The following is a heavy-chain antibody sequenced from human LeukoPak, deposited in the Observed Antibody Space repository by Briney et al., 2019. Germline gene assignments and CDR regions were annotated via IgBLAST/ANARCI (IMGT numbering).Heavy chain of an antibody. Sequence: SVKVSCKASGGTFSSYAISWVRQAPGQGLEWMGGIIPIFGTANYAQKFQGRVTITTDESTSTAYMELSSLRSEDTAVYYCAGGVATIFGVVEYFQHWGQGTLVTVSS. CDR2: IIPIFGTA. V-gene: IGHV1-69*05. CDR1: GGTFSSYA. CDR3: AGGVATIFGVVEYFQH. J-gene: IGHJ1*01. D-gene: IGHD3-3*01.